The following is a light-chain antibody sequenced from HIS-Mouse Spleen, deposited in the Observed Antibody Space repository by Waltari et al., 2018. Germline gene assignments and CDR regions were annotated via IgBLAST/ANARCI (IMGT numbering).Light chain of an antibody. CDR3: CSYAVSSTWV. CDR1: SRDVGSSNL. V-gene: IGLV2-23*01. CDR2: EGS. J-gene: IGLJ3*02. Sequence: QSALTQPASVSGSPGQSITISCTGTSRDVGSSNLVSWYQQHPGKAPKLMIYEGSKRPSGVSNRFSGSKSGNTASLTISGLQAEDEADYYCCSYAVSSTWVFGGGTKLTVL.